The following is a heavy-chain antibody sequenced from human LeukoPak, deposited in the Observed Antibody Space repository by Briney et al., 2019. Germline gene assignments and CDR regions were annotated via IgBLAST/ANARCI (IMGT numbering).Heavy chain of an antibody. V-gene: IGHV3-23*01. J-gene: IGHJ4*02. D-gene: IGHD2-21*01. CDR3: AKFHIVVVNGYFDY. CDR2: IGGSGDTT. Sequence: GGSLRLSCAASGFTFSSYAMSWVRQAPGKGLEWVSAIGGSGDTTYYADSVKGRFTISRDYSKNTLYLQMNSLRAEDTAVYYCAKFHIVVVNGYFDYWGQGTLVTVSS. CDR1: GFTFSSYA.